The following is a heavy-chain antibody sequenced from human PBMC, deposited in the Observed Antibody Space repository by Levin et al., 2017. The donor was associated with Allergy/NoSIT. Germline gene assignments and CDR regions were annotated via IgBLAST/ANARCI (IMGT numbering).Heavy chain of an antibody. CDR3: ATARQESGDGRNGLDV. CDR2: ITSSSRYI. D-gene: IGHD4-17*01. CDR1: GFTFSSYS. V-gene: IGHV3-21*04. J-gene: IGHJ6*02. Sequence: GGSLRLSCAGSGFTFSSYSMNWARQAPGKGLEWVSSITSSSRYIDFAGSVKGRFTISRDNAKNSLYLQMNSLRAEDTAVYYCATARQESGDGRNGLDVWGQGTTVTVSS.